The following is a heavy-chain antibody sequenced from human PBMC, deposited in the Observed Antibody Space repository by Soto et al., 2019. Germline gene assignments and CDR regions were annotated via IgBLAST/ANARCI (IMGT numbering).Heavy chain of an antibody. Sequence: PSETLSLTCAVSGGPISSSNWWSWVRQHPGKGLEWIGYIYYSGSTYYNPSLKSRVTISVDTSKNQFSLKLSSVTAADTAVYYCARGGSGSYYKGWFDPWGQGT. CDR1: GGPISSSNW. CDR3: ARGGSGSYYKGWFDP. D-gene: IGHD3-10*01. CDR2: IYYSGST. V-gene: IGHV4-31*11. J-gene: IGHJ5*02.